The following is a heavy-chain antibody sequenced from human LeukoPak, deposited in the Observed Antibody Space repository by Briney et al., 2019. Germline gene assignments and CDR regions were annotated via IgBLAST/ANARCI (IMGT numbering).Heavy chain of an antibody. CDR3: ARDLRSYSNYDYYYYYMDV. D-gene: IGHD4-11*01. V-gene: IGHV3-53*01. CDR2: IYSGGST. CDR1: GFTVSSNY. J-gene: IGHJ6*03. Sequence: GGSLRLSCAASGFTVSSNYMSWVRQAPGKGLEWVSVIYSGGSTYYADSVKGRFTNSRDNSKNTLYLQMNSLRAEDTAVYYCARDLRSYSNYDYYYYYMDVWGKGTTVTVSS.